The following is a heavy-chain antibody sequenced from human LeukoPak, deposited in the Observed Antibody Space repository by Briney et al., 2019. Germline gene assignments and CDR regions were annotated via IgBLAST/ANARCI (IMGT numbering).Heavy chain of an antibody. Sequence: RTGGSLRLSCAASGFTFSSYWMSWVRQAPGKGLEWVANIKQDGSEKYYVDPVKGRFTISRDNAKNSLYLQMNSLRAEDTAVYYCARDNKIVVVVAATRYYYYYGMDVWGQGTTVTVSS. CDR2: IKQDGSEK. D-gene: IGHD2-15*01. J-gene: IGHJ6*02. CDR1: GFTFSSYW. V-gene: IGHV3-7*01. CDR3: ARDNKIVVVVAATRYYYYYGMDV.